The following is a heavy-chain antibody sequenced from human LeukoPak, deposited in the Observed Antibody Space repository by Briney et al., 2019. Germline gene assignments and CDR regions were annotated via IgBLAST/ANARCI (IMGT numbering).Heavy chain of an antibody. Sequence: PGGSLRLSCAASGFTFSSYWMSWVRQAPGKGLEWVANIKQDGSEKYYVDSVKGRFTISRDNAKNSLYLQMNSLRAEDTAVYYCARDHEHPFYYFDYWGQGTLVTVSS. V-gene: IGHV3-7*01. CDR1: GFTFSSYW. CDR2: IKQDGSEK. J-gene: IGHJ4*02. CDR3: ARDHEHPFYYFDY.